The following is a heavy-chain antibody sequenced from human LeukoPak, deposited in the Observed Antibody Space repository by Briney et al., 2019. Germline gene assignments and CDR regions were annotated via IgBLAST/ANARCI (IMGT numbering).Heavy chain of an antibody. D-gene: IGHD3/OR15-3a*01. CDR3: ARDPSRGLYYFDH. CDR1: GLTVSSNY. CDR2: IYSGGSI. V-gene: IGHV3-53*01. Sequence: GGSLRLSCAASGLTVSSNYMRWVRQAPGKGLEWVSVIYSGGSIYYADSVKGRFTISRDNSKNTLYLQMNSLRAEDTAVYYCARDPSRGLYYFDHWGQGTLVTVSS. J-gene: IGHJ4*02.